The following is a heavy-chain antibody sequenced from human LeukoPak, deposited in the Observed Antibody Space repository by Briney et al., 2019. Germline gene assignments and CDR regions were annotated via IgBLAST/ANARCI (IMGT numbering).Heavy chain of an antibody. CDR2: TCYRSKWYS. D-gene: IGHD7-27*01. CDR3: TRGLHWAFDY. V-gene: IGHV6-1*01. J-gene: IGHJ4*02. Sequence: SQTLSLTCAISGDSVSIHSAAWNWIRQSPSRGLEWLGKTCYRSKWYSDHAVSVKSRITINPDTSKNQYSLQLNSVTPEDTDVYYCTRGLHWAFDYWGQGTLVTVSS. CDR1: GDSVSIHSAA.